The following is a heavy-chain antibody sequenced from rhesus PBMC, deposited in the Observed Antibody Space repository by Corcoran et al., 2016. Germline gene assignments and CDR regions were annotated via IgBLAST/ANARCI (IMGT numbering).Heavy chain of an antibody. J-gene: IGHJ4*01. CDR1: GFTFSSYE. V-gene: IGHV3-100*02. Sequence: DVQLVESGGGLVKPGGSLRLSCVASGFTFSSYEMHWVRQAPVKGLEWVLVISEIRGTIDYADSVKGRFTIYRDNAKNSLFLQMNSLRAEDTAVYYCTRDLGIAAAGPVYWGQGALVTVSS. D-gene: IGHD6S26*01. CDR2: ISEIRGTI. CDR3: TRDLGIAAAGPVY.